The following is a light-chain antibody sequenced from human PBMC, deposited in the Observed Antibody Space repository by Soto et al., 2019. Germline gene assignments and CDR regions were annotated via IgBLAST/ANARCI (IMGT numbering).Light chain of an antibody. CDR1: QSISSFY. Sequence: EMVLTQPPGPLSLSPGERATLSCSASQSISSFYLARYQQTPGQAPRLLIYHASSRAAGIPDRFSGGGSGTDFTLTISRLEPEDLGVYYCQQYGGSPRTFGQGTKVEIK. J-gene: IGKJ1*01. V-gene: IGKV3-20*01. CDR3: QQYGGSPRT. CDR2: HAS.